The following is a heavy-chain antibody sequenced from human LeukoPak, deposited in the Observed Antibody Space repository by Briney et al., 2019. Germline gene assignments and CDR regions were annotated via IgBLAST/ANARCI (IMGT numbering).Heavy chain of an antibody. D-gene: IGHD3-22*01. CDR3: YYDSSGYWYQDAFDI. Sequence: SETLSLTCAIYSESFSGYFWSWIRQPPGKGLEWIGEINYSGSTYYNPSLKSRVTISVDTSKNQFSLKLSSVTAADTAVYYCYYDSSGYWYQDAFDIWGQGTMVTVSS. CDR2: INYSGST. CDR1: SESFSGYF. J-gene: IGHJ3*02. V-gene: IGHV4-34*03.